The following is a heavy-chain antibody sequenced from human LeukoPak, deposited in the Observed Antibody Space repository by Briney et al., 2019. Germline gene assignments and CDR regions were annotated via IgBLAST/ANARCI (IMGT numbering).Heavy chain of an antibody. CDR2: ISSSSSYI. D-gene: IGHD2-21*02. Sequence: GGSLRLSCAASGFTFSSYSMNWVRQAPGKGLEWVSSISSSSSYIYYADSVKGRFTISRGNAKNSLYLQMNSLRAEDTAVYYCARVMRAYCGGDCYLIHADSYNWFDPWGQGTLVTVSS. CDR1: GFTFSSYS. V-gene: IGHV3-21*01. J-gene: IGHJ5*02. CDR3: ARVMRAYCGGDCYLIHADSYNWFDP.